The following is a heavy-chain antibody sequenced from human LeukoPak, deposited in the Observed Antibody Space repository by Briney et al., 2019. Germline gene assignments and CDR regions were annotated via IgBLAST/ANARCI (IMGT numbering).Heavy chain of an antibody. CDR2: INHSGST. CDR3: ARAGYSSSWYGYYFDY. CDR1: GFTFSSYS. D-gene: IGHD6-13*01. V-gene: IGHV4-34*01. J-gene: IGHJ4*02. Sequence: GSLRLSCAASGFTFSSYSMNWVRQPPGKGLEWIGEINHSGSTNYNPSLKSRVTISVDTSKNQFSLKLSSVTAADTAVYYCARAGYSSSWYGYYFDYWGQGTLVTVSS.